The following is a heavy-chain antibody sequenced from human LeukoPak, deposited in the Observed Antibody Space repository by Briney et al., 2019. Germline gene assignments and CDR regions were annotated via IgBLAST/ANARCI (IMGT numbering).Heavy chain of an antibody. CDR3: ARHVRQYGDYANWFDP. J-gene: IGHJ5*02. V-gene: IGHV4-31*03. CDR2: INYSGST. CDR1: GGSIASGGYY. Sequence: SETLSLTCTVSGGSIASGGYYWSWIRQLPGKGLEWIRYINYSGSTYYNPSLKSRVTISGDTSKNQFSLKLSSVTAADTAVYYCARHVRQYGDYANWFDPWGQGTLVTVSS. D-gene: IGHD4-17*01.